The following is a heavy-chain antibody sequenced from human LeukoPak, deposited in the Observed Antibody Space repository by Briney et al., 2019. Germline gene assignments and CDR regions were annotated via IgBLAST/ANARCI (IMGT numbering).Heavy chain of an antibody. CDR1: GGSISSGGYS. CDR3: ARAGVHPTIYYYYYYGMDV. Sequence: SEALSLTCAVSGGSISSGGYSWSWIRQPPGKGLEWIGYIYHSGSTYYNPSLKSRVTISVDRSKNQFSLKLSSVTAADTAVYYCARAGVHPTIYYYYYYGMDVWGQGTTVTVSS. CDR2: IYHSGST. D-gene: IGHD2-2*02. V-gene: IGHV4-30-2*01. J-gene: IGHJ6*02.